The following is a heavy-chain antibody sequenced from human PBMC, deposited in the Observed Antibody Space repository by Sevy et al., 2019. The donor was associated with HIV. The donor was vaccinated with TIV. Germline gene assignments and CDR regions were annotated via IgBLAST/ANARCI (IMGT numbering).Heavy chain of an antibody. CDR1: GFTFNRYS. V-gene: IGHV3-30-3*01. D-gene: IGHD1-1*01. CDR3: ALERLSSDVAEYFQN. J-gene: IGHJ1*01. CDR2: ISFDATNK. Sequence: GGSLRLSCAASGFTFNRYSMHWVRQAPGKGLEWVATISFDATNKHYPDSVKGRFTISRDNFQNSLFLQMDSLRPEDTAVCYCALERLSSDVAEYFQNWGQGTLVTVSS.